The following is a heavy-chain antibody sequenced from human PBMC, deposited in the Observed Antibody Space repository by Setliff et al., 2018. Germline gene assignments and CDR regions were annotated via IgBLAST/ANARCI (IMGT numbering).Heavy chain of an antibody. D-gene: IGHD2-2*01. Sequence: VASVKVSCKASGGTFSTYAISWVRQAPGKGLEWMGGFDPEDEETIYAQKFQGRVTMTEDTSTDTAYMELSSLRSEDTAVYYCAREKGPAAHWNWFDPWGQGTLVTVS. CDR3: AREKGPAAHWNWFDP. CDR1: GGTFSTYA. V-gene: IGHV1-24*01. CDR2: FDPEDEET. J-gene: IGHJ5*02.